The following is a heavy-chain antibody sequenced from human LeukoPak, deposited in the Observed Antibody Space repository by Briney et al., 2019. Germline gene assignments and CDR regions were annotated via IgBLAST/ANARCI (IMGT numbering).Heavy chain of an antibody. V-gene: IGHV3-21*01. D-gene: IGHD5-18*01. CDR1: GFTFSSYS. CDR2: ISSSSSYI. CDR3: ARGTAMVPSYYYYGMDV. Sequence: GGSLRLSCAASGFTFSSYSMNWVRQAPGKGLEWVSSISSSSSYIYYADSVKGRFTISRDNAKNSLYLQMNSLRAEDTAVYYCARGTAMVPSYYYYGMDVWGQGTTVTVSS. J-gene: IGHJ6*02.